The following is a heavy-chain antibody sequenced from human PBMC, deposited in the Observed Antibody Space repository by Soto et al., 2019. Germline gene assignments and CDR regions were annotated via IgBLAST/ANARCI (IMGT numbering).Heavy chain of an antibody. CDR2: MKPNTGDT. Sequence: QVQLVQSGAEVKEPGASVKVSCRASGYTFSNYDMNWVRQATGQGPEWIGWMKPNTGDTGYAQKFQGRVTMTRDISTNTAYMELSSLRYEDTAVYYCAKVSRRGASIDYDYWGQGTVVTVSS. CDR3: AKVSRRGASIDYDY. CDR1: GYTFSNYD. V-gene: IGHV1-8*01. J-gene: IGHJ4*02. D-gene: IGHD3-22*01.